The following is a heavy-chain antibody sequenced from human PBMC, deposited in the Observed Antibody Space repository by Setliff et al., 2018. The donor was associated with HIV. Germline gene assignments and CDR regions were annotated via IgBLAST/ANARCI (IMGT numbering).Heavy chain of an antibody. D-gene: IGHD4-17*01. CDR1: GYSIGSGSF. V-gene: IGHV4-38-2*01. Sequence: SETLSLTCAVSGYSIGSGSFWSWIRQPPGKGLEWIATIPHNGGTYYNPDPSLTGRVTISLDTSKNQFSLKLAFVTAADTAVYYCARYSTLTTNFDYWGQGTLVTVSS. J-gene: IGHJ4*02. CDR3: ARYSTLTTNFDY. CDR2: IPHNGGT.